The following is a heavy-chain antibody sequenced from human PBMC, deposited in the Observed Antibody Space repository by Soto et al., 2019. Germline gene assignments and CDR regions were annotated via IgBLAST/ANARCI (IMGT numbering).Heavy chain of an antibody. V-gene: IGHV3-33*01. D-gene: IGHD2-2*03. J-gene: IGHJ4*02. CDR3: ARELDIVVVPAAPPDY. CDR1: GFTFSSYG. Sequence: PGGSLRLSCAASGFTFSSYGMHWVRQAPGKGLEWVAVIWYDGSNKYYADSVKGRFTISRDNSKNTLYLQMNSLRAEDTAVYYCARELDIVVVPAAPPDYWGQGTLVTVSS. CDR2: IWYDGSNK.